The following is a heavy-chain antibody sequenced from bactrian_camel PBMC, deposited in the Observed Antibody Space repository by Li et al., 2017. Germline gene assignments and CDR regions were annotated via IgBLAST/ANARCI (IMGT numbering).Heavy chain of an antibody. CDR1: GYTYSSVH. D-gene: IGHD6*01. J-gene: IGHJ4*01. CDR3: AALNSTYGGRFGWCKDF. CDR2: INNDGGST. V-gene: IGHV3S40*01. Sequence: DVQLVESGGGSVQAGGSLRLSCEASGYTYSSVHLGWFRQAPGKGLEWVSAINNDGGSTYYADSVKGRFTLSHDRSKNTMYLQMDNLKTEDTGVYYCAALNSTYGGRFGWCKDFRGQGTQVTVS.